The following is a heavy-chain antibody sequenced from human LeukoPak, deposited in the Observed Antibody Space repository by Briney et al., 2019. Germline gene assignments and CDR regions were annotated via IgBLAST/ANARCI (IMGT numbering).Heavy chain of an antibody. CDR3: LFSIFQH. Sequence: GGSLRLSCAASGFTFSDAWMGWVRQAPGKGLEWVGRIKSKTDGETIDYATPMKDRFRISRDDSKNTLYLQMNSLKIEDTAVYYCLFSIFQHWGQGTLVTVSS. V-gene: IGHV3-15*01. CDR2: IKSKTDGETI. D-gene: IGHD3-10*02. J-gene: IGHJ1*01. CDR1: GFTFSDAW.